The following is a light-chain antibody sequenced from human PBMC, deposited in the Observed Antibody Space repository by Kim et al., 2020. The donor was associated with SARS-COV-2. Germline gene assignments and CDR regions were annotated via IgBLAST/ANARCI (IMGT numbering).Light chain of an antibody. CDR2: SNN. CDR3: ESWDDNLSGVI. Sequence: GQRVTISCSGSRSNIGSKFVYWYQQLPGTAPTLLIYSNNQRPSGVPDRFSGSKSGALASLTISGLRSEDEADYYCESWDDNLSGVIFGGGTKVTVL. J-gene: IGLJ2*01. V-gene: IGLV1-47*01. CDR1: RSNIGSKF.